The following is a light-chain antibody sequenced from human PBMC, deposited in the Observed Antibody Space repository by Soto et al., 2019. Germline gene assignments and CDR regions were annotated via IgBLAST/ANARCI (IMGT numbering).Light chain of an antibody. J-gene: IGKJ1*01. CDR1: QSVRDN. V-gene: IGKV3-15*01. Sequence: EIVMTQSPATLSESPGERATLSCRASQSVRDNLAWYQQKPGQAPSLLIYGASIRATGIPARFSGSGSGTEFTLTISSLQSEDFAVYYCQHYHNWPPWTFGQGTKVEVK. CDR3: QHYHNWPPWT. CDR2: GAS.